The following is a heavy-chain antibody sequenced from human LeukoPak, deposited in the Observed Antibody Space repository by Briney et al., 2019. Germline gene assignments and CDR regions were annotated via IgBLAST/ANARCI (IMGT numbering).Heavy chain of an antibody. J-gene: IGHJ6*03. CDR3: TRVSGWGSGWFYYYMDV. Sequence: GGSLRLSCTASGFTFGDYAMNWFRQAPGKGLEWVGFIRSKTYGGTGEYAASVKGRFTISRDDSKSIAHLQMNSLKTEDTAVYYCTRVSGWGSGWFYYYMDVWGKGTAVTISS. V-gene: IGHV3-49*03. CDR1: GFTFGDYA. D-gene: IGHD6-19*01. CDR2: IRSKTYGGTG.